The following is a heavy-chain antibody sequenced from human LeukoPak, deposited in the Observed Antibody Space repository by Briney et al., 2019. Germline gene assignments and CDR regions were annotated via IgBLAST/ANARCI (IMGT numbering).Heavy chain of an antibody. Sequence: LVKVSCKASGGTFSSYAISWVRQAPGQGHEWMGRIIPIFGTANYAQKFQGRVTITTDESTSTAYMELSSLRSEDTAVYYCASFNDYGDYGFDYWGQGTLVTVSS. CDR1: GGTFSSYA. CDR2: IIPIFGTA. CDR3: ASFNDYGDYGFDY. V-gene: IGHV1-69*05. J-gene: IGHJ4*02. D-gene: IGHD4-17*01.